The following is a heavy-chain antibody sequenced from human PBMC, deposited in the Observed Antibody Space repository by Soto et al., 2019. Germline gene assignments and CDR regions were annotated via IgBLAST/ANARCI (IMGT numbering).Heavy chain of an antibody. CDR1: GFTFSNYV. Sequence: QVQLVESGGGVVQPGRSLRLSCAASGFTFSNYVMTWVRQSPGKGLERVAVISDDGSNKYYADSVKGRFTITRDNSKITLYLQMNSMRAEDTAVDYWAKDGSSGWHFDSLGQGTLVTVSS. V-gene: IGHV3-30*18. D-gene: IGHD6-19*01. CDR3: AKDGSSGWHFDS. J-gene: IGHJ4*02. CDR2: ISDDGSNK.